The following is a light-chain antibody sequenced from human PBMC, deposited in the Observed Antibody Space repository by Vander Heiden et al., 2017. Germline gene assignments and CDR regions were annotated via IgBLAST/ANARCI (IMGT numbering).Light chain of an antibody. J-gene: IGLJ1*01. CDR1: KLGDKN. Sequence: SFDLTQHPSVSVSPGQTATITCSGDKLGDKNVCWYQQKPGQSPVLVIYQDKKRPSGIPERFSGSNSGNTATLSISGTQAMDEADYYCQAWDSSTFYVFGTGTRVTVL. CDR2: QDK. CDR3: QAWDSSTFYV. V-gene: IGLV3-1*01.